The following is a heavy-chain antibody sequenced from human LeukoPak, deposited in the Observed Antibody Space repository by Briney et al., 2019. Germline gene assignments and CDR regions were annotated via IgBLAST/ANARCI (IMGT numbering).Heavy chain of an antibody. Sequence: SETLSLTCTVSGYSLTSGYFWGWVRQSPGKGLEWIATIHHSGSAYYKPSLTSRVTISVDTSNNQFSLKFSSVTAADTAVYYCVRDFDYWGQGALVTVSS. CDR3: VRDFDY. CDR2: IHHSGSA. J-gene: IGHJ4*02. V-gene: IGHV4-38-2*02. CDR1: GYSLTSGYF.